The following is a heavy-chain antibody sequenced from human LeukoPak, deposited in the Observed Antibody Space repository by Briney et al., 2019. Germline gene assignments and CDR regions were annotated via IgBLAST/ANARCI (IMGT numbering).Heavy chain of an antibody. V-gene: IGHV3-74*01. CDR2: INSAGSWT. CDR3: AKYGPQDSGSSHFDY. CDR1: GNYW. Sequence: HTGGSLRLSCAASGNYWMRWVRQVPGKGLVWVSHINSAGSWTSYADSVKGRFTTSRDNSKNTLFLQMNSLRAEDTAIYYCAKYGPQDSGSSHFDYWGQGALVTVSS. D-gene: IGHD1-26*01. J-gene: IGHJ4*02.